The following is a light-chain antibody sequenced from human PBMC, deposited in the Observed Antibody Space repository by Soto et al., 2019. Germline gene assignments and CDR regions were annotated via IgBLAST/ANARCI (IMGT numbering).Light chain of an antibody. Sequence: QAVVTQPPSASGTPGQRVAIACSGSSSNVGINSVSWYQQFPGAAPKVLIYSTNQRPSGVPDRFSGSKSGTSASLAISGLQPEDEADYYCVAWDDSLNGPVFGGGTKVTVL. CDR2: STN. CDR3: VAWDDSLNGPV. J-gene: IGLJ2*01. CDR1: SSNVGINS. V-gene: IGLV1-44*01.